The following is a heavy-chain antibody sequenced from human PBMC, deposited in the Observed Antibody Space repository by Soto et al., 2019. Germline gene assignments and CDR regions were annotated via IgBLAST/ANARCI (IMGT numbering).Heavy chain of an antibody. V-gene: IGHV3-72*01. CDR3: ASIRGVFGY. CDR1: GFSLSDLF. Sequence: PGGSPRLSCSASGFSLSDLFIDWVRQAPGKGLEWVGRTKDKAYSYTTEYAASMKGRFTISRDESRNSLYLQMSSLKTEDTAVYYCASIRGVFGYWGQGTLVTVSS. J-gene: IGHJ4*02. CDR2: TKDKAYSYTT. D-gene: IGHD3-10*01.